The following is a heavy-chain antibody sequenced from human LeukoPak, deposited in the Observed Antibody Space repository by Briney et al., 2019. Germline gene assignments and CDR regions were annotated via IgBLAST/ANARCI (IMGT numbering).Heavy chain of an antibody. J-gene: IGHJ4*02. CDR1: GYTFTNYA. CDR3: ARDHPTVTTNWVF. CDR2: ISAYNGNT. D-gene: IGHD4-17*01. V-gene: IGHV1-18*01. Sequence: ASVKVSCKASGYTFTNYAISWVRQAPGQGLQRMGWISAYNGNTNYAQNLQGRVTMTTDTSTSTAYMELRSLRSDDTAVYYCARDHPTVTTNWVFWGQGTLVTVSS.